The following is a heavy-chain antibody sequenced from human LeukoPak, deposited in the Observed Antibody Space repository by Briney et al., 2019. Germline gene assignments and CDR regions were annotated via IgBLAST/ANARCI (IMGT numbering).Heavy chain of an antibody. J-gene: IGHJ4*02. Sequence: GESLKISCKGSGYSFTSHWIGWVRQMPGKGLEWMGIIYPGDSETRYSPSFQGQVTISADKSISTAYLQWSSLKASDTAMYYCARRRDLYSGSYYPFDYWGQGTLVTVSS. D-gene: IGHD1-26*01. V-gene: IGHV5-51*01. CDR3: ARRRDLYSGSYYPFDY. CDR1: GYSFTSHW. CDR2: IYPGDSET.